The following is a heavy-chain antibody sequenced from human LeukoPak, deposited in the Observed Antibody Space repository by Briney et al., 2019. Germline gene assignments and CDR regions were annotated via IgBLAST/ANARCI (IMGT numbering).Heavy chain of an antibody. V-gene: IGHV1-8*02. Sequence: ASVKVSCKASEYTFTGNYMHWVRQAPGLGLEWMGWMNPNSGNTGYAQKFQGRVTMTRNTSISTAYMELSSLRSEDTAVYYCARASIAAAGYWFDPWGQGTLVTVSS. CDR1: EYTFTGNY. CDR3: ARASIAAAGYWFDP. D-gene: IGHD6-13*01. CDR2: MNPNSGNT. J-gene: IGHJ5*02.